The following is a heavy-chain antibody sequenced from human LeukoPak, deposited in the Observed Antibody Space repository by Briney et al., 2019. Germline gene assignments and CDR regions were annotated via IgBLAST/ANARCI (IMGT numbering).Heavy chain of an antibody. D-gene: IGHD4-23*01. CDR1: GYSFTTYW. CDR3: ARLLTLGGNGYWFDP. CDR2: IYPGDSDT. Sequence: GESLKISCKGSGYSFTTYWIGWVRQVPGKGLEWMGIIYPGDSDTRYSPSFQGQVTISADKSISTAYLQWSSLKASDTAMYYCARLLTLGGNGYWFDPWGQGTLVTVSS. J-gene: IGHJ5*02. V-gene: IGHV5-51*01.